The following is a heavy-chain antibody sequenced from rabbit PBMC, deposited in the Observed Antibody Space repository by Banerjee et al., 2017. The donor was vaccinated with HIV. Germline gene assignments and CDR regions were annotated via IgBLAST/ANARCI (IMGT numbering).Heavy chain of an antibody. V-gene: IGHV1S40*01. J-gene: IGHJ4*01. Sequence: QSLEESGGGLVQPEGSLTLTCKASGFSFSSSYWMSWVRQAPGKGLEWIACIYTSSGSTWYASWAKGRFTISKTSSTTVTLQMTSLTVADTATYFCASGFWSGSTDVAGLGLWGQGTLVTVS. CDR2: IYTSSGST. CDR1: GFSFSSSYW. CDR3: ASGFWSGSTDVAGLGL. D-gene: IGHD4-2*01.